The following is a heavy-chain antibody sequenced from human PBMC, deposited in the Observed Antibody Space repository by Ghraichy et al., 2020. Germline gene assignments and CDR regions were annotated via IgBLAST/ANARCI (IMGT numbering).Heavy chain of an antibody. CDR2: ISDGSRTTI. V-gene: IGHV3-48*02. J-gene: IGHJ4*02. CDR1: GFNLNLDT. Sequence: GGSLRLSYAASGFNLNLDTLNWVRYGPGKGMERISYISDGSRTTIYYADSVKGRFTISRDNAKNSVYLQMNSLRDEDTAVYYCARQSQLDSWGQGTLVIFSS. CDR3: ARQSQLDS.